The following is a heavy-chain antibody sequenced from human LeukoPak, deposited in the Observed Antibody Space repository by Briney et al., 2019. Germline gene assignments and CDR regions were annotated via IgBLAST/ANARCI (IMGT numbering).Heavy chain of an antibody. D-gene: IGHD3-10*01. CDR3: AKAYGSGSPVDY. J-gene: IGHJ4*02. V-gene: IGHV3-23*01. Sequence: GGSLRLSCAASGFTFSSYAMSWVRQAPGKGLEWVSAISGSGGDTYYAGSVKGRFTISRDNSKNTLYLQMNSLRDADTAVYFCAKAYGSGSPVDYWGQGTLVTVSS. CDR2: ISGSGGDT. CDR1: GFTFSSYA.